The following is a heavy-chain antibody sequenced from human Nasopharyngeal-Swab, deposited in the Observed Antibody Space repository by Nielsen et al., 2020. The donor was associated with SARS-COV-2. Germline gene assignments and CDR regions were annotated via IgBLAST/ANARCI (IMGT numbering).Heavy chain of an antibody. CDR1: GFTFSSYW. CDR2: INSDGSST. CDR3: ARGGSSFFDY. V-gene: IGHV3-74*01. Sequence: GESLKISCAASGFTFSSYWMHWVRQAPGKGLVWVSRINSDGSSTSYADSVKGRFTISRDNAKNSLYLQMNSLRAEDTAVYYCARGGSSFFDYWGQGTLVTVSS. J-gene: IGHJ4*02. D-gene: IGHD6-6*01.